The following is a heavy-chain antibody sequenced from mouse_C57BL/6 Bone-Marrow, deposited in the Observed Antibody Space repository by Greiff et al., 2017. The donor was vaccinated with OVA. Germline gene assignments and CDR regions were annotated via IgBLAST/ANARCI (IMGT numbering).Heavy chain of an antibody. D-gene: IGHD2-4*01. J-gene: IGHJ4*01. Sequence: EVKLVESGGGLVKPGWSLKLSCAASGFTFSSYAMSWVRQTPEKRLEWVATISDGGSYTYYPDNVKGRFTISRDNAKNNLYLQMSHLKSEDTAMYYCARKYDYGIYAMDYWGQGTSVTVSS. V-gene: IGHV5-4*03. CDR3: ARKYDYGIYAMDY. CDR1: GFTFSSYA. CDR2: ISDGGSYT.